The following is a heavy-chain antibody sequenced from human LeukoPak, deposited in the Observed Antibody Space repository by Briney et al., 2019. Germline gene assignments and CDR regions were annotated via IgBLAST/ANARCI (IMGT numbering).Heavy chain of an antibody. CDR1: GGSISSSNW. Sequence: SETLSLTCAVSGGSISSSNWWSWVRQPPGKGLEWIGEIYHSGSTYYNPSLKSRVTISVDTSKNQFSLKLSSVTAADTAVYYCARHKKGVVPAAIDYWGQGTLVTVSS. J-gene: IGHJ4*02. CDR2: IYHSGST. D-gene: IGHD2-2*02. V-gene: IGHV4-4*02. CDR3: ARHKKGVVPAAIDY.